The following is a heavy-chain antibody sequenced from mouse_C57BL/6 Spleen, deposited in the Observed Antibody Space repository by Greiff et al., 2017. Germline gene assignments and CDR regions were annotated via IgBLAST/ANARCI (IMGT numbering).Heavy chain of an antibody. CDR2: ISSGGSYT. Sequence: EVHLVESGGDLVKPGGSLKLSCAASGFTFSSYGMSWVRQTPDKRLEWVATISSGGSYTYYPDSVKGRFTISRDNAKNTLYLQMSSLKSEDTAMYYCARHRERNAMDYWGQGTSVTVSS. J-gene: IGHJ4*01. CDR3: ARHRERNAMDY. CDR1: GFTFSSYG. V-gene: IGHV5-6*01.